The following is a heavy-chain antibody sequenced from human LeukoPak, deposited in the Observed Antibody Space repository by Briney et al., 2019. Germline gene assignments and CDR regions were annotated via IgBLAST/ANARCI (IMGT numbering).Heavy chain of an antibody. CDR1: GGTFSSYA. D-gene: IGHD2-2*01. CDR2: IIPIFGTA. CDR3: ARLRRYCSSTSCYYYFDY. J-gene: IGHJ4*02. Sequence: GASVKVSCKASGGTFSSYAISWVRQAPGQGLEWMGGIIPIFGTANYAQKFQGRVTITADEPTSTAYMELSSLRSEDTAVYYCARLRRYCSSTSCYYYFDYWGQGTLVTVSS. V-gene: IGHV1-69*13.